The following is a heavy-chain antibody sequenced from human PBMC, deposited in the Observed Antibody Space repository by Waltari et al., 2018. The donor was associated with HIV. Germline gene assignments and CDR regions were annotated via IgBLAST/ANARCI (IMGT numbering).Heavy chain of an antibody. J-gene: IGHJ6*02. CDR3: ATSHPRNPPDV. V-gene: IGHV1-46*03. Sequence: QVQLVQSGAEVKKPGASVKVSCKASGYTFTRYYMHWVRQAPGQGLEWMGIINPSGGSTSYAQKFQGRVTMTRDTSTSTVYMELSSLRSEDTAVYYCATSHPRNPPDVWGQGTTVTVSS. CDR2: INPSGGST. CDR1: GYTFTRYY.